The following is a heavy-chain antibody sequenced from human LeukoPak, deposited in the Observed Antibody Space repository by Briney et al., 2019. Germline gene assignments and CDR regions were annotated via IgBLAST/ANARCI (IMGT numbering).Heavy chain of an antibody. V-gene: IGHV4-34*01. CDR3: ARGPTIDYDILTGYYYFDY. Sequence: SETLSLTCAVYRGSFSGYYWTWIRQSPGKGLEGIGEINHSGTTNYNPSLTSRVTISIDTSKNQFSLKLTSVTAADTAVYYCARGPTIDYDILTGYYYFDYWGQGTLVTVSS. J-gene: IGHJ4*02. D-gene: IGHD3-9*01. CDR2: INHSGTT. CDR1: RGSFSGYY.